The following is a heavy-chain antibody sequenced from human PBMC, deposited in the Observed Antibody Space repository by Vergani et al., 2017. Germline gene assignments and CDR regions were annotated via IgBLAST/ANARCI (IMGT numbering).Heavy chain of an antibody. CDR1: GGSFSGYY. Sequence: QVQLQQWGAGLLKPSETLSLTCAVYGGSFSGYYWSWIRQPPGKGLEWIGEINHSGSTNYNPSLKSRVTISVDTSKNQFSLKLSSVTAADTAVYYCAGGVGVDCSSTSCQPRHFDYWGQGTLVTVSS. CDR2: INHSGST. D-gene: IGHD2-2*01. CDR3: AGGVGVDCSSTSCQPRHFDY. J-gene: IGHJ4*02. V-gene: IGHV4-34*01.